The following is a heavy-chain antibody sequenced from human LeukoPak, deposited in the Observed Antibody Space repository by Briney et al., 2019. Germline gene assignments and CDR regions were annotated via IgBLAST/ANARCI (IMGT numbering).Heavy chain of an antibody. CDR3: ARDPFGSWKDYHYYGMDV. D-gene: IGHD6-13*01. Sequence: SETLSLTCTVSGGSISSYYWSWIRQPAGKGLEWIGRIYTSGSTNYNPSLKSRVTMSVDTSKNQFSLKLSSVTAADTAVYYCARDPFGSWKDYHYYGMDVWGQGTTVTVSS. CDR2: IYTSGST. CDR1: GGSISSYY. J-gene: IGHJ6*02. V-gene: IGHV4-4*07.